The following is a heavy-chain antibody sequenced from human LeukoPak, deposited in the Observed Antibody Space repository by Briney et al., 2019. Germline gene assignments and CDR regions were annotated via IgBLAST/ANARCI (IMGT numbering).Heavy chain of an antibody. J-gene: IGHJ4*02. CDR1: GGSISVYY. CDR2: ISHSGSI. D-gene: IGHD5-24*01. V-gene: IGHV4-59*01. CDR3: ARSRDAYLLDY. Sequence: SETLSLTCTVSGGSISVYYWSWVRQPPGKGLEWIGYISHSGSINYNPSLQSRVTISIDTSNNQFSLNVRSATAAGTAVYYCARSRDAYLLDYWGQGTLVTVSS.